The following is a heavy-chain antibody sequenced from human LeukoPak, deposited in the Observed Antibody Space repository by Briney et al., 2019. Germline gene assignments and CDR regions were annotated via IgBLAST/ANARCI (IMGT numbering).Heavy chain of an antibody. D-gene: IGHD7-27*01. CDR1: GGSISSYY. J-gene: IGHJ6*03. CDR3: ARSLSSWGYYYYMDV. V-gene: IGHV4-59*01. Sequence: SETLSLTCTVSGGSISSYYWSWIRQPPGKGLEWIGYIYYSGSTNYNPSLKSRVTISVDTSKNQFSLKLSSVTAADTAVYYCARSLSSWGYYYYMDVWGKGTTVTVSS. CDR2: IYYSGST.